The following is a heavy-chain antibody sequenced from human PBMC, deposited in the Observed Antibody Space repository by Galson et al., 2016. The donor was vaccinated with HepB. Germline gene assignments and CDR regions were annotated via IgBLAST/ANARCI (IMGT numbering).Heavy chain of an antibody. V-gene: IGHV4-4*02. CDR2: VYHSGAT. CDR1: GASISSNHW. Sequence: SETLSLTCAVSGASISSNHWWIWVRQTPEKGLEWIGEVYHSGATNYNPSLESRVTFSVDRSNNHFSLNLTSVTAADTAIYYCATCLGEGTFDYWGQGTLVTVSS. CDR3: ATCLGEGTFDY. D-gene: IGHD2-21*01. J-gene: IGHJ4*02.